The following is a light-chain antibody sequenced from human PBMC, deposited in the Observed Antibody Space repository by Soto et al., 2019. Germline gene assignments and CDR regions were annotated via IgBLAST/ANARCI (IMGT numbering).Light chain of an antibody. J-gene: IGKJ1*01. Sequence: AIRMTQSPSSLSASTGDRVTITCRASQGIRDDLGWYRQRPGKAPELLIFAASSLQGGVPSRFSGSGSGTDFTLTISSLQPEDFATYFCLQDYTYPWTFGQGTKVEVE. CDR2: AAS. CDR1: QGIRDD. V-gene: IGKV1-6*01. CDR3: LQDYTYPWT.